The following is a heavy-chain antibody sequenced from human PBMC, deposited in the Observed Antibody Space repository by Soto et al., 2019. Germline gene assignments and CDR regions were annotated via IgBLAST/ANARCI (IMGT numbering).Heavy chain of an antibody. D-gene: IGHD3-22*01. CDR3: AGGRGYHDTHGYSGYYFDS. Sequence: EVQLVESGGGLVQPGGSLRLSCAASGFTVSNKYMSWVRQAPGKGLECVSFIYSGNTTYYADSVKGRFTISRDNSKNTLYLQMDSLRAEDTAVYYCAGGRGYHDTHGYSGYYFDSWGQGTLVTVTS. CDR1: GFTVSNKY. V-gene: IGHV3-53*01. J-gene: IGHJ4*02. CDR2: IYSGNTT.